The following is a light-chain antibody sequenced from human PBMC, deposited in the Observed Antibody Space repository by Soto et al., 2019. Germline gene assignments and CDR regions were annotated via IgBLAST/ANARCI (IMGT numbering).Light chain of an antibody. Sequence: DIVMTQSPLSLPVTPGEPASISCRSSQSLLHSNGYNYLDWYLQKPGQSPQLLIYWCSNRASVVPDRFSGSGSGTDFTLKISRVEAEDVGVYYCMHALQTLLTFGGGTKVEIK. V-gene: IGKV2-28*01. CDR1: QSLLHSNGYNY. CDR3: MHALQTLLT. CDR2: WCS. J-gene: IGKJ4*01.